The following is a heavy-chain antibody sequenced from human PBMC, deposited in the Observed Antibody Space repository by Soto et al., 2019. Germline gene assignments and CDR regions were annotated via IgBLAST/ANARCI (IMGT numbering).Heavy chain of an antibody. Sequence: SETLSLTCTVSGGSISSYYWSWIRQPAGKGLEWIGRIYTSGSTNYNPSLKSRVTMSVDTSKNQFSLKLSSVTAADTAVYYCARENSGPALPGLPQNFDYWGQGTLVTVSS. CDR2: IYTSGST. V-gene: IGHV4-4*07. J-gene: IGHJ4*02. CDR3: ARENSGPALPGLPQNFDY. CDR1: GGSISSYY. D-gene: IGHD5-12*01.